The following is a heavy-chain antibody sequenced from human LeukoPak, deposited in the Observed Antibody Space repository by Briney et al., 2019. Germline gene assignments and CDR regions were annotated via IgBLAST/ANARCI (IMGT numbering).Heavy chain of an antibody. D-gene: IGHD2-2*01. CDR2: INHSGSS. CDR3: ARPRPYCSSTSCYRSRAFDI. CDR1: GGSFSVYY. Sequence: SETLSLTCAVYGGSFSVYYWSWIRQPPGKGLEWIGEINHSGSSNYNPSLKSRVTISVDTSKNQFSLKLSSVTAADTAVYYCARPRPYCSSTSCYRSRAFDIWGQGTMVTVSS. J-gene: IGHJ3*02. V-gene: IGHV4-34*01.